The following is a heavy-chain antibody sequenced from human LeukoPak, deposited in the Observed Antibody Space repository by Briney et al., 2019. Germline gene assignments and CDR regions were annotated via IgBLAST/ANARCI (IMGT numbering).Heavy chain of an antibody. CDR1: AASITSSIYY. CDR3: STQEDESVWGSYRLDY. J-gene: IGHJ4*02. Sequence: SEALSLTCTVPAASITSSIYYWAWIRQPPGKGLEWLGSIYDRGGSTYYKPSLKSRDTISGDTSKNKFSLKETSVTSAARAVYYCSTQEDESVWGSYRLDYWGQGTLVSASS. D-gene: IGHD3-16*02. V-gene: IGHV4-39*01. CDR2: IYDRGGST.